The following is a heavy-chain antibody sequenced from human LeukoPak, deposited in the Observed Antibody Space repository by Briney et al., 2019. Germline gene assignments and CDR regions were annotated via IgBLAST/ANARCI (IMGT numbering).Heavy chain of an antibody. V-gene: IGHV3-33*06. CDR2: IWYDGSNK. J-gene: IGHJ4*02. CDR1: GFTFSRYG. D-gene: IGHD2-15*01. CDR3: AKKYCSGGSCYSDPIDY. Sequence: GRSLRLSCAASGFTFSRYGMHWVRQAPGKGLEWVAVIWYDGSNKHYADSVKGRFTISRDNSKNTLYLQINSLRAEDTAVYYCAKKYCSGGSCYSDPIDYWGQGTLVTVSS.